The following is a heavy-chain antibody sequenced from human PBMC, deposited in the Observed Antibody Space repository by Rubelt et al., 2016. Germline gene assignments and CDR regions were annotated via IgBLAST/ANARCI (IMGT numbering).Heavy chain of an antibody. J-gene: IGHJ4*02. CDR1: GYTFTNYG. CDR2: IDAGNGDT. D-gene: IGHD4-17*01. Sequence: QVQLVQSGAEVKKPGASVKVSCKASGYTFTNYGMHWVRQAPGQRLEWMGWIDAGNGDTKYSQKLKDRVSITRDASANTGYMELSSLRSEDTAVYYCARANHGDYEDYWGQGTLVTVSS. V-gene: IGHV1-3*01. CDR3: ARANHGDYEDY.